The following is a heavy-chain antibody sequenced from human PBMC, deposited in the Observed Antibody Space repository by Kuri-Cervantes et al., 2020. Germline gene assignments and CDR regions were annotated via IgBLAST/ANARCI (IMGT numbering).Heavy chain of an antibody. J-gene: IGHJ4*02. Sequence: SGPTLMKPTQTLTLTCTFSGFSLSTSGMRVSWIRQPPGKALEWLARIDWDDDKFYSTSLKTRLTISKDTSKNQVVLTMTNMDPVDTATCYCARGYPTMVRGVTLYYFDYWGQGTLVTVSS. CDR3: ARGYPTMVRGVTLYYFDY. V-gene: IGHV2-70*04. CDR2: IDWDDDK. D-gene: IGHD3-10*01. CDR1: GFSLSTSGMR.